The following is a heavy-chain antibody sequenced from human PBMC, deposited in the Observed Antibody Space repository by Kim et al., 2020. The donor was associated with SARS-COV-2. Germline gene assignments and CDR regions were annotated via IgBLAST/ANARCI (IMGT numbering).Heavy chain of an antibody. J-gene: IGHJ4*02. Sequence: ADSRKGRLTNSRDNSKNTLYLQMNSLRAEDTAVYYCARNAGTAADYYFDYWGQGTLATVSS. D-gene: IGHD6-13*01. CDR3: ARNAGTAADYYFDY. V-gene: IGHV3-23*01.